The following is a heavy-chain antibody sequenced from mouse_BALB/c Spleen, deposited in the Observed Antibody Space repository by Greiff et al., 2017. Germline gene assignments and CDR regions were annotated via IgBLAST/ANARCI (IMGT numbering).Heavy chain of an antibody. CDR2: INPSTGYT. J-gene: IGHJ4*01. Sequence: VQRVESGAELAKPGASVKMSCKASGYTFTSYWMHWVKQRPGQGLEWIGYINPSTGYTEYNQKFKDKATLTADKSSSTAYMQLSSLTSEDSAVYYCARWGGNAMDYWGQGTSVTVSS. CDR3: ARWGGNAMDY. CDR1: GYTFTSYW. V-gene: IGHV1-7*01.